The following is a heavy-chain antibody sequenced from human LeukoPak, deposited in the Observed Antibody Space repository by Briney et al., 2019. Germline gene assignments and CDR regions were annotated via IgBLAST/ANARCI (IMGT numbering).Heavy chain of an antibody. J-gene: IGHJ3*02. CDR1: GGSISSSSYY. CDR2: IFYSGST. V-gene: IGHV4-61*05. D-gene: IGHD5-12*01. Sequence: SETLSLTCTVSGGSISSSSYYWGWIRQPPGKGLEWIGYIFYSGSTNYNPSLKSRVAISVDASKKQFSLKLSSVTAADTAVYYCARVNWSGYDFRGAFDIWGQGKTVTVSS. CDR3: ARVNWSGYDFRGAFDI.